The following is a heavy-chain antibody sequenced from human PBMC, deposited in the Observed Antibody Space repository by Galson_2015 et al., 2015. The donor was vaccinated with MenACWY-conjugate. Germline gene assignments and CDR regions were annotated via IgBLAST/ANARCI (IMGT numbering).Heavy chain of an antibody. J-gene: IGHJ5*01. V-gene: IGHV3-74*01. CDR2: VNSDGSST. Sequence: SLRLSCAASGFTFSSYWMHWVRQTPGEGLMWVSRVNSDGSSTTYADSVKGRFTISRDNAKKVMYLHMNSLRVEDTALYYCARDASQYLPNNWFHSWGQGTLVSVSS. D-gene: IGHD3-10*01. CDR1: GFTFSSYW. CDR3: ARDASQYLPNNWFHS.